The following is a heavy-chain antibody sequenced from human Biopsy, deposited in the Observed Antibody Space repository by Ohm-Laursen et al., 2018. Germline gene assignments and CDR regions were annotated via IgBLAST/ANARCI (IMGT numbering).Heavy chain of an antibody. V-gene: IGHV4-34*01. CDR3: ATTTMDTSGWYGNYFDS. CDR1: GESFNGYY. J-gene: IGHJ4*02. CDR2: INHSGRT. D-gene: IGHD6-19*01. Sequence: SDTLSLTWFVYGESFNGYYWSWIRQTPGKGLEWIGEINHSGRTNYNPSLKSRVTISVDTSKNQFSLKVYSVTAADTAIYYCATTTMDTSGWYGNYFDSWGQGALVTVSS.